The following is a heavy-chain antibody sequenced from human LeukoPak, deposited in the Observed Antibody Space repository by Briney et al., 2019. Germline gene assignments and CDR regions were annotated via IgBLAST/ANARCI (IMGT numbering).Heavy chain of an antibody. CDR2: INPNSGVT. D-gene: IGHD3-22*01. J-gene: IGHJ4*02. Sequence: GASVKVSCKASGYTFTGYYMHWVRQAPGQGLEWMGWINPNSGVTDFAQKFQGRVTMTRDTSISTAYMELSRLTSDDTAVYYCARDGAYHDSSGSYYGVGDDYWGQGTLVTVSS. CDR1: GYTFTGYY. V-gene: IGHV1-2*02. CDR3: ARDGAYHDSSGSYYGVGDDY.